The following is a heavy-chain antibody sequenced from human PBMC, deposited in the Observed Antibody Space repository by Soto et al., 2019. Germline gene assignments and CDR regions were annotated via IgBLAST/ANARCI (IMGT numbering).Heavy chain of an antibody. CDR1: GDSVSSNSAA. J-gene: IGHJ6*02. V-gene: IGHV6-1*01. CDR2: TYYRSKWYN. D-gene: IGHD1-1*01. Sequence: SQTLSRTCAIPGDSVSSNSAAWNWIRQSPSRGLEWLGRTYYRSKWYNDYAVSVKSRITINPDTSKNQFSLQLNSVTPEDTAVYYCARTGYNWNDEGYYYGMDVWGQGTTVTVS. CDR3: ARTGYNWNDEGYYYGMDV.